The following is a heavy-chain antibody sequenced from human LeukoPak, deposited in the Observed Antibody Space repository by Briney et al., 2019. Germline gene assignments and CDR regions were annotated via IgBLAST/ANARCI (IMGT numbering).Heavy chain of an antibody. Sequence: ASVKVSCKASGYTFTSYAISWVRQAPGQGLEWMGWIRPNNGNTNYAQKLQGRVTMTTDTSTSTAYMELRSLRSDDTAVYYCARDQGRITIFGVVFGNSDYWGQGTLVTVSS. D-gene: IGHD3-3*01. CDR2: IRPNNGNT. CDR1: GYTFTSYA. CDR3: ARDQGRITIFGVVFGNSDY. J-gene: IGHJ4*02. V-gene: IGHV1-18*01.